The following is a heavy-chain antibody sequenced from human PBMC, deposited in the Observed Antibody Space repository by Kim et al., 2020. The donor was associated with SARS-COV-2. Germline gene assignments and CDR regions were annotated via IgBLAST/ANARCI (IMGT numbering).Heavy chain of an antibody. CDR3: ARGQPLDC. V-gene: IGHV4-31*03. D-gene: IGHD2-2*01. CDR1: GGSIGTGGKF. J-gene: IGHJ4*02. Sequence: SETLSLTCSVSGGSIGTGGKFWTWIRQHPAKGLEWIGYISYSGNPHYRPSLRSRVSISLQTSENQFSLTLTSVTAADTAVYYCARGQPLDCWGQGILVTVSS. CDR2: ISYSGNP.